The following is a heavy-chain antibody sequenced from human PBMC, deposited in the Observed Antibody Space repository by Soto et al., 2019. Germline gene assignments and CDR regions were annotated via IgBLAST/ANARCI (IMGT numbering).Heavy chain of an antibody. CDR1: GFTFSDHY. J-gene: IGHJ4*02. Sequence: EVQLVESGGGLVQPGGSLRLSCAASGFTFSDHYMDWVRQAPGKGLEWVGRTRNKANSYTTEYAASVKGRFTISRDDSKNSLYLQMNILKTEDTAVYYCARNGKWESHFDYWGQGTLVTVSS. CDR3: ARNGKWESHFDY. D-gene: IGHD1-26*01. V-gene: IGHV3-72*01. CDR2: TRNKANSYTT.